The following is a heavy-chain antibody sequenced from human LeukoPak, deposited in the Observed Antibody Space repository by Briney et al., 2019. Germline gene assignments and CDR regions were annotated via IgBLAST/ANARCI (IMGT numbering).Heavy chain of an antibody. CDR1: GFTFSGSA. Sequence: PGGSLRLSCAASGFTFSGSAMHWVRQACWKGREWVGRIRSKANSYATAYAASVKGRFTISRDDSKNTAYLQMNSLKTEDTAVYYCTRLGLSYYMDVWGRGTTVTVSS. CDR3: TRLGLSYYMDV. V-gene: IGHV3-73*01. J-gene: IGHJ6*03. CDR2: IRSKANSYAT.